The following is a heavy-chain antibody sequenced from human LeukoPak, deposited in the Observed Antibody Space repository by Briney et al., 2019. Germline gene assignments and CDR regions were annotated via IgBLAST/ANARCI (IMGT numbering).Heavy chain of an antibody. V-gene: IGHV3-7*01. CDR2: INQDGSEK. CDR3: ARAHLNVGGWYYYYGMDV. CDR1: GFTFSTYW. Sequence: GGSLRLSCAASGFTFSTYWMSWVRQAPGKGLEWVANINQDGSEKHYVDSVKGRFTISRDNAKNSLYLQMNSLRAEDTAVYYCARAHLNVGGWYYYYGMDVWGQGTTVTVSS. D-gene: IGHD6-19*01. J-gene: IGHJ6*02.